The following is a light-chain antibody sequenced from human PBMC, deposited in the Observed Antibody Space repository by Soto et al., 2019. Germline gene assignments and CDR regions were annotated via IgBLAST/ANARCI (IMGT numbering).Light chain of an antibody. CDR2: DVS. J-gene: IGLJ2*01. Sequence: QAVVTQPASVSGSPGQSITISCTGTNNDVGAYNYVSWYQQRPGKAPKLIIYDVSSRPSGFSDRFSGSKSGNTASLTISGLQAEDEADYYCSSSTFTNSVIFGGGTKVTVL. CDR3: SSSTFTNSVI. CDR1: NNDVGAYNY. V-gene: IGLV2-14*01.